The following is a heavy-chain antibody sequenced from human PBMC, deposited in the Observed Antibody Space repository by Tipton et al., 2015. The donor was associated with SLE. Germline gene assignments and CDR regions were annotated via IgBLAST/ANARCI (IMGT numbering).Heavy chain of an antibody. V-gene: IGHV3-48*03. Sequence: SLRLSCAASGFTFSAYEMNWVRQAPGKGLEWVSYISSSGSTVYYADSVKGRFTISRDNAKNSLYLQMSSLRAEDTAVYYCAREDFGEAFDIWRQGTMVTVSS. CDR2: ISSSGSTV. CDR1: GFTFSAYE. J-gene: IGHJ3*02. D-gene: IGHD2/OR15-2a*01. CDR3: AREDFGEAFDI.